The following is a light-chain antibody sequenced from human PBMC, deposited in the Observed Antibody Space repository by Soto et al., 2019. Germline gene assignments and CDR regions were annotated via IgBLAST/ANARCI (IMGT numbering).Light chain of an antibody. J-gene: IGKJ1*01. V-gene: IGKV1-5*02. CDR1: QSISSF. CDR2: HAS. Sequence: DIQITQSPSSLSGSLGDRVTIICRASQSISSFLKWHQQKPGKAPKVLIYHASNLQSGVPSRFSRSGSGTEFTLTISSLQPDDFATYYCQQYNSYSFGQGTKVDI. CDR3: QQYNSYS.